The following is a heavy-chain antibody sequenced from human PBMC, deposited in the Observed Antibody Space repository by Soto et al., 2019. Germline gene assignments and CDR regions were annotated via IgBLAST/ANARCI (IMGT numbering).Heavy chain of an antibody. J-gene: IGHJ6*02. D-gene: IGHD6-6*01. V-gene: IGHV4-4*02. CDR3: ARDRIAARPYYYYGMDV. Sequence: KSSETLSLTCAVSGGSISSSNWWSWVRQPPGKGLEWIGEIYHSGSTNYNPSLKSRVTISVDKSKNQFSLKLSSVTAADTAVYYCARDRIAARPYYYYGMDVWGQGTKVTVYS. CDR2: IYHSGST. CDR1: GGSISSSNW.